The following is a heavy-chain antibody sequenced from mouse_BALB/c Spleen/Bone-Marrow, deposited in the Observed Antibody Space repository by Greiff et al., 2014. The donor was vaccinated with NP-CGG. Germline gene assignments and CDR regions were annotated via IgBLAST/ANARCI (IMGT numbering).Heavy chain of an antibody. D-gene: IGHD2-10*02. CDR2: VDPANGNT. CDR3: ARGYGNYDFDY. Sequence: EVQLQQSGAGLVKPGASVKLSCTASGFNIKDTYMHWVKQRPEQGLEWIGRVDPANGNTKYDPKFQGKATITADTSSNTAYLQLSSLTSEDTAVYYCARGYGNYDFDYWGQGTTLTVSS. V-gene: IGHV14-3*02. J-gene: IGHJ2*01. CDR1: GFNIKDTY.